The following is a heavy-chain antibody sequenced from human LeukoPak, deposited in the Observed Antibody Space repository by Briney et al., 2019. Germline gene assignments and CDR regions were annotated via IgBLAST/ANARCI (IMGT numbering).Heavy chain of an antibody. CDR2: IYYSGST. Sequence: WVRQASGKGLEWVGSIYYSGSTYYNPSLKSRVTISVDTSKNQFSLKLSSVTAADTAVYYCARAITWFDPWGQGTLVTVSS. D-gene: IGHD3-10*01. CDR3: ARAITWFDP. V-gene: IGHV4-39*01. J-gene: IGHJ5*02.